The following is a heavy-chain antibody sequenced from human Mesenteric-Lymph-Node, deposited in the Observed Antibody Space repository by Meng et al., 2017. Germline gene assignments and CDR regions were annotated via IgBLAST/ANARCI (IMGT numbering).Heavy chain of an antibody. V-gene: IGHV3-64*02. Sequence: GGSLRLSCAASGFTFSSYAMSWVRQAPGGGLEPISAISGDGRDTYYADSVKGRFTISRDNSKNTLYLQMGSLRTEDTAIYYCARETQGDYDYWGQGTQVTVSS. J-gene: IGHJ4*02. CDR3: ARETQGDYDY. D-gene: IGHD2-21*01. CDR2: ISGDGRDT. CDR1: GFTFSSYA.